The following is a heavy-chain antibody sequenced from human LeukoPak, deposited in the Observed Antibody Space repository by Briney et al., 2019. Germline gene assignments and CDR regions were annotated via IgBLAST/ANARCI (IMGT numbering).Heavy chain of an antibody. CDR2: IHNSGST. Sequence: SETLSLTCTVSPGSISSRNYYWGWIRRPPGKGLEWIGSIHNSGSTYYNPSLKSRVTISVDKSKNQFSLKLSSVTAADTAVYYCARDKATGTTFRDYCGLDVWGQGTTVTVSS. CDR1: PGSISSRNYY. D-gene: IGHD1-1*01. V-gene: IGHV4-39*07. CDR3: ARDKATGTTFRDYCGLDV. J-gene: IGHJ6*02.